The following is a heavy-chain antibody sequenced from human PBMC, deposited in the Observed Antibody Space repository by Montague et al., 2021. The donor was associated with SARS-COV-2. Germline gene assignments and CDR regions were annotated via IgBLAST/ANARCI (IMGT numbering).Heavy chain of an antibody. D-gene: IGHD3-16*01. J-gene: IGHJ4*02. V-gene: IGHV4-39*01. Sequence: SETLSLTCTVSGGSLHRSAYYWGWLPRAPGQGWDWVASVYCGTTYNNRFLNSVVIISVDTSTNLFSLELSAVTAADTAVYFGARLGDMAISPLVNWGQGTWVTVSS. CDR2: VYCGTT. CDR1: GGSLHRSAYY. CDR3: ARLGDMAISPLVN.